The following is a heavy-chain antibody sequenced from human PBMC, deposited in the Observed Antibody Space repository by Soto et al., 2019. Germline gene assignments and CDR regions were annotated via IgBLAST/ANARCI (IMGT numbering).Heavy chain of an antibody. Sequence: SETLSLTCTVSGDSMSTYYWNWIRQSAEKGLEWIGRISATGTTTYIPSLKSRITLSVDTSKKQFSLKLRSVTAADTAVYYCASMYYDFWSGYSSGYYYRGMDVWGHGTTVTVSS. CDR1: GDSMSTYY. CDR2: ISATGTT. V-gene: IGHV4-4*07. D-gene: IGHD3-3*01. J-gene: IGHJ6*02. CDR3: ASMYYDFWSGYSSGYYYRGMDV.